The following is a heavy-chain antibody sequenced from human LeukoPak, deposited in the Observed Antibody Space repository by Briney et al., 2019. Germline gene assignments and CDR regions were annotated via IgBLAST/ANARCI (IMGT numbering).Heavy chain of an antibody. Sequence: ASVKVSCKASGGTFISYAISWVRQAPGQGLEWMGRIIPILGIANYAQKFQGRVTITADKSTSTAYMELSSLRSEDTAVYYCARDARLQYYGMDVWGQGTTVTVSS. CDR2: IIPILGIA. CDR1: GGTFISYA. J-gene: IGHJ6*02. V-gene: IGHV1-69*04. CDR3: ARDARLQYYGMDV.